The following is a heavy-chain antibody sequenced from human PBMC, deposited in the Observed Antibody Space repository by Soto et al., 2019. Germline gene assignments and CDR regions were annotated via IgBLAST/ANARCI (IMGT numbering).Heavy chain of an antibody. CDR2: ISSSSSYI. V-gene: IGHV3-21*01. CDR3: ARDRGYSGYYLAYYYYYGMDV. J-gene: IGHJ6*02. D-gene: IGHD5-12*01. Sequence: SVSRVSKTKGKGLEWVSSISSSSSYIYYADSVKGRFTISRDNAKNSLYLQMNSLRAEDTAVYYCARDRGYSGYYLAYYYYYGMDVWGQGTTVTVSS. CDR1: S.